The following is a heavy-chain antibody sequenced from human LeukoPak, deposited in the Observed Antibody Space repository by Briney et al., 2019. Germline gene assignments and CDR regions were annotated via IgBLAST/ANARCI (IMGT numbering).Heavy chain of an antibody. V-gene: IGHV1-18*01. D-gene: IGHD2-2*01. J-gene: IGHJ4*02. CDR3: ATVPAATVVDY. CDR2: ISAYNGNT. CDR1: GYTFTSYG. Sequence: VASVKVSCKASGYTFTSYGISWVRQAPGQGLEWMGWISAYNGNTNYAQKLQGRVTMTTDTSTSTAYMELRSLRSDDTAVYYCATVPAATVVDYWGQGTLVTVSS.